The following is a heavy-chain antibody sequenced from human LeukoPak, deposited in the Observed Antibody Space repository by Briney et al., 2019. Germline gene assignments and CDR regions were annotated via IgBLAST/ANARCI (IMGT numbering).Heavy chain of an antibody. D-gene: IGHD5-12*01. CDR3: ARPQGVRDGYNF. CDR2: ISGSGGST. J-gene: IGHJ4*02. CDR1: GFTFSSYG. Sequence: GGSLRLSCAASGFTFSSYGMHWVRQAPGKGLERVSAISGSGGSTYYADSVKGRFTISRDNSKNTLYLQMNSLRAEDTAVYYCARPQGVRDGYNFWGQGTLVTVSS. V-gene: IGHV3-23*01.